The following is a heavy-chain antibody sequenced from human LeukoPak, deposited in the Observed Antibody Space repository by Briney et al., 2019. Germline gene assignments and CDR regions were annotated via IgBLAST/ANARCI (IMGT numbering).Heavy chain of an antibody. V-gene: IGHV1-2*02. Sequence: GASVKVSCKASGYTFTGYYMHWVRQASGQGLEWMGWINPNSGGTNYAQKFQGRVTMTRDTSISTAYMELSRLRSDDTAVYYCARDGRVLRFLGNWFDPWGQGTLVTVSS. J-gene: IGHJ5*02. CDR3: ARDGRVLRFLGNWFDP. CDR2: INPNSGGT. D-gene: IGHD3-3*01. CDR1: GYTFTGYY.